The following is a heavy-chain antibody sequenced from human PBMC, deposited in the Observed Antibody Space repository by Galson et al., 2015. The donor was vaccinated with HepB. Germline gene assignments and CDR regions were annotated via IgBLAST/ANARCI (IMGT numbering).Heavy chain of an antibody. CDR2: ISSSSTYR. J-gene: IGHJ4*02. CDR3: ARVADADYGDHSHFDY. D-gene: IGHD4-17*01. Sequence: SLRLSCAASGFTFSDYYMSWIRQASGKGLEWVSYISSSSTYRNYADSVKGRFTISRDNAKNSLYLQINSLRAEDTAVYYCARVADADYGDHSHFDYWGQGTLVTVSS. CDR1: GFTFSDYY. V-gene: IGHV3-11*06.